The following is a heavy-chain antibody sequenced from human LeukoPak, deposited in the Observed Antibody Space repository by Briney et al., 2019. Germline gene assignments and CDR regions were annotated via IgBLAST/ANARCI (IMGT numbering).Heavy chain of an antibody. CDR2: VYYSGTT. CDR3: AREEGGTLYY. CDR1: GGSVSTSHYY. V-gene: IGHV4-39*07. J-gene: IGHJ4*02. Sequence: SETLSLTCSVSGGSVSTSHYYWGWIRQPPGRGLEWIGNVYYSGTTYSNPSLRSRVSISVDTSRNQFSLKLNSVTAADTAVYYCAREEGGTLYYWGQGTLVTVSS. D-gene: IGHD1-14*01.